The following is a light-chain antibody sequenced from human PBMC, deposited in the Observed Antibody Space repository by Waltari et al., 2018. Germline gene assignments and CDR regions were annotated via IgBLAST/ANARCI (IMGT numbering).Light chain of an antibody. Sequence: QSALTQPPSASGSPGQSVTISCTGTSSDVGSYNFVSWYQKPPGNAPKLLIYAVTKRPPGVPGRFPGPKSGNTASLTVSGLQADDEADYYCSSHAGSNTVVFGGGTKLTVL. CDR2: AVT. V-gene: IGLV2-8*01. CDR1: SSDVGSYNF. J-gene: IGLJ2*01. CDR3: SSHAGSNTVV.